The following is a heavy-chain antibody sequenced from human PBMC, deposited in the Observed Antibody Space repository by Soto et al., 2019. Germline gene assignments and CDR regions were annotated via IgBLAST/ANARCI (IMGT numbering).Heavy chain of an antibody. Sequence: GESLKISCKGSGYSFTSYWIGWVRQMPGKSLEWMWIIYPGDSDTRYSPSFQGQVTISADKSISTAYLQWSSLKASDTAIYYCARHRKNYDSSEAYYYYGMDVWGQGTTVTVSS. CDR1: GYSFTSYW. CDR3: ARHRKNYDSSEAYYYYGMDV. D-gene: IGHD3-22*01. J-gene: IGHJ6*02. CDR2: IYPGDSDT. V-gene: IGHV5-51*01.